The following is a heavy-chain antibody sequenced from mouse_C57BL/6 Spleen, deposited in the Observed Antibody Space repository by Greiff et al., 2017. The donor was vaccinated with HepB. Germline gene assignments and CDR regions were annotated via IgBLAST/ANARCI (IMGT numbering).Heavy chain of an antibody. CDR1: GFTFSSYT. CDR3: ARQYYGRSYYYAMDY. Sequence: EVKLMESGGGLVKPGGSLKLSCAASGFTFSSYTMSWVRQTPEKRLEWVATISGGGGNTYYPDSVKGRFTISRDNAKNTLYLQMSSLRSEDTAVYYCARQYYGRSYYYAMDYWGQGTSVTVSS. D-gene: IGHD1-1*01. CDR2: ISGGGGNT. V-gene: IGHV5-9*04. J-gene: IGHJ4*01.